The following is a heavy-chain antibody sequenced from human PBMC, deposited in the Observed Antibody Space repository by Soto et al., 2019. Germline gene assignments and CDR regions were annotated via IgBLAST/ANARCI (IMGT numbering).Heavy chain of an antibody. D-gene: IGHD4-17*01. V-gene: IGHV1-18*01. CDR3: ARGHEVTIGAMDL. J-gene: IGHJ6*02. Sequence: QVQLVQSGAEVKKPGASVKVSCKSSGYRFETYAISWVRQAPGQGLEWMGWIRAYNIDTYYAQKFQDRVTMTTDTSTGTAYMELRSLRSDDTAVYYCARGHEVTIGAMDLWGQGTTVTVSS. CDR2: IRAYNIDT. CDR1: GYRFETYA.